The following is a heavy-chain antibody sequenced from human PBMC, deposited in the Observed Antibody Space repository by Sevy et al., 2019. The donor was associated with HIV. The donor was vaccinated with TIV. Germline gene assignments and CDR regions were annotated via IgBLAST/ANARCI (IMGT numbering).Heavy chain of an antibody. J-gene: IGHJ4*02. CDR3: ATTKDYYDSSGYPFDH. D-gene: IGHD3-22*01. CDR2: FDPEDGET. CDR1: GYTLTALS. Sequence: PSVKVSCKVSGYTLTALSMHWVRQAPGKGLEWMGTFDPEDGETRFAQKFQGRVTMTEDTSTDTAYMELSSLRSEDTAVYFCATTKDYYDSSGYPFDHWGQGALVTVSS. V-gene: IGHV1-24*01.